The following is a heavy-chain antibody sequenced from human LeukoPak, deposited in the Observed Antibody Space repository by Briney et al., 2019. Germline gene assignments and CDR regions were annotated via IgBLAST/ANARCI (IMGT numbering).Heavy chain of an antibody. CDR3: ARDAGSDYYYYMDV. V-gene: IGHV4-4*07. CDR1: GGSISSYY. J-gene: IGHJ6*03. CDR2: IYTSGST. Sequence: SETPSLTCTVSGGSISSYYWSWIRQPAGKGLEWIGRIYTSGSTNYNPFLKSRVTMSVDTSKNQFSLKLSSVTAADTAVYYCARDAGSDYYYYMDVWGKGTTVTVSS. D-gene: IGHD3-10*01.